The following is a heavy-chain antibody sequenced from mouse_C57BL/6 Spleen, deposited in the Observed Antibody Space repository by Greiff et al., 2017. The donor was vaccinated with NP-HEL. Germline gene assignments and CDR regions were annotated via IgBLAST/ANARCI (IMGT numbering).Heavy chain of an antibody. CDR2: IDPSDSYT. CDR1: GYTFTSYW. V-gene: IGHV1-59*01. D-gene: IGHD1-1*01. Sequence: QVQLQQPGAELVRPGTSVKLSCKASGYTFTSYWMHWVKQRPGQGLEWIGVIDPSDSYTNYNQKFKGKATLTVDTSSSTAYMQLSSLTSEDSAVYYCARGPYYYGSSYGYFDVWGTGTTVTVSS. J-gene: IGHJ1*03. CDR3: ARGPYYYGSSYGYFDV.